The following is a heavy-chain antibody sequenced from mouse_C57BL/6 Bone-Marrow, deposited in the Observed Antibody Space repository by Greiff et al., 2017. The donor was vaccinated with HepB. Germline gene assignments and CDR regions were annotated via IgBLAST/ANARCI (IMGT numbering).Heavy chain of an antibody. CDR1: GYTFTSYW. CDR3: ARAYGSSQAWFAY. D-gene: IGHD1-1*01. V-gene: IGHV1-53*01. J-gene: IGHJ3*01. CDR2: INPSNGGT. Sequence: QVQLQQPGPELVKPGASVKLSCKASGYTFTSYWMHWVKQRPGQGLEWIGNINPSNGGTNYNEKFKSKATLTVDKSSSTAYMQRSSLTSEDSAVYYCARAYGSSQAWFAYWGQGTLVTVSA.